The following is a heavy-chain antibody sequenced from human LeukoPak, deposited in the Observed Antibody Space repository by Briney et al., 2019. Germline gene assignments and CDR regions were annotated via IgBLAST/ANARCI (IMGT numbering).Heavy chain of an antibody. CDR3: TRVGDRYNHFDY. CDR2: IRSKAYGGTT. D-gene: IGHD5-24*01. J-gene: IGHJ4*02. Sequence: SWVRQAPGKGLEWVGFIRSKAYGGTTEYAASVKGRFTISRDDSKSIAYLQMNSLKTEDTAVYYCTRVGDRYNHFDYWGQGTLVTVSS. V-gene: IGHV3-49*02.